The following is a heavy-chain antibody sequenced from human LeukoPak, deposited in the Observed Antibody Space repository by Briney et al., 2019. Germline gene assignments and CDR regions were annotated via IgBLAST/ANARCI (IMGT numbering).Heavy chain of an antibody. J-gene: IGHJ4*02. CDR1: GGSISSSSYY. D-gene: IGHD3-22*01. CDR2: YSGTT. V-gene: IGHV4-61*05. CDR3: ARGQWLPVFDY. Sequence: SETLSLTCTVSGGSISSSSYYWGWIRQPPGKGLEWIGYYSGTTNYNPSLKSRVTISVDMSKNQFSLKLSSVTAADTAVYYCARGQWLPVFDYWGQGTLVTVSS.